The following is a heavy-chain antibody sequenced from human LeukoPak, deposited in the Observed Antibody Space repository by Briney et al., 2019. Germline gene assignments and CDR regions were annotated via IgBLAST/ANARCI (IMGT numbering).Heavy chain of an antibody. V-gene: IGHV1-69*01. CDR3: AREPPGPYDFWSGYPLDV. D-gene: IGHD3-3*01. J-gene: IGHJ6*04. CDR2: IIPIFGTA. Sequence: SVKVSCKASGGTFSSYAISWVRQAPGQGLECIGGIIPIFGTANYAQKFQGRVTITADESTSTAYMELSSLRSEDTAVYYCAREPPGPYDFWSGYPLDVWGKGTTVTVSS. CDR1: GGTFSSYA.